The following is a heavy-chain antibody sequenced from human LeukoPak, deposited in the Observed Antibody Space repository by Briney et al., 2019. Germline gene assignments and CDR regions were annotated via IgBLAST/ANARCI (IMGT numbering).Heavy chain of an antibody. J-gene: IGHJ5*02. CDR2: ISYDGSNK. CDR1: GFTFSSYA. Sequence: PGGSLRLSWAASGFTFSSYAMHWVRQAPGKGLEWVAVISYDGSNKYYADSVKGRFTISRDNSKNTLYLQMNSLRAEDTAVYYCARAPASYDFCSGYQSRYNVFDPWGQGTLVTVSS. CDR3: ARAPASYDFCSGYQSRYNVFDP. D-gene: IGHD3-3*01. V-gene: IGHV3-30*04.